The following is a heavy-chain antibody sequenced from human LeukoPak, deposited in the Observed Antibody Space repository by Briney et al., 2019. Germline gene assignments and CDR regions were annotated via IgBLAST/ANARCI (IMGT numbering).Heavy chain of an antibody. J-gene: IGHJ4*02. CDR3: ARFAGPENYYDSSGYYYDY. Sequence: ASVKVSCKASGYTFTSYFMHWVRQAPGQGLEWMGMINPSDGSTTDAQKFQDRVTMTRDTSTSTVYMELSRLRSDDTAVYYCARFAGPENYYDSSGYYYDYWGQGTLVTVSS. V-gene: IGHV1-46*01. CDR1: GYTFTSYF. CDR2: INPSDGST. D-gene: IGHD3-22*01.